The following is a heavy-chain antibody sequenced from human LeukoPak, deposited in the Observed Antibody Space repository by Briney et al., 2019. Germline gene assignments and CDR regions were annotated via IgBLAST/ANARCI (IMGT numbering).Heavy chain of an antibody. J-gene: IGHJ5*02. Sequence: ASVKVSCKASGYTFTSYGISWVRQAPGQGLEWMGWISAYNGNTNYAQKLQGRVTMTTDTSTSTAYMELRSLRSDDTAVYYCARDLIVCSGGSCPGGWFDPWGQGTLVTVSS. CDR2: ISAYNGNT. D-gene: IGHD2-15*01. V-gene: IGHV1-18*01. CDR3: ARDLIVCSGGSCPGGWFDP. CDR1: GYTFTSYG.